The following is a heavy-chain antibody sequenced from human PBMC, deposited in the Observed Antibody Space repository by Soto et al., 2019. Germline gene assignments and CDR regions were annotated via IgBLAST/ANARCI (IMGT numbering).Heavy chain of an antibody. CDR1: GFSLSTRAVG. D-gene: IGHD1-26*01. V-gene: IGHV2-5*01. CDR3: AHRHELGSFDI. Sequence: SGPTLVNPTQTLTLTCTLSGFSLSTRAVGVGWIRQPPGKALEWLALIYWNDDKRYSPSLKNRLTITKDTSKNHVVLTMTNMDPVDTATYYCAHRHELGSFDIWGQGTKVTVSS. J-gene: IGHJ3*02. CDR2: IYWNDDK.